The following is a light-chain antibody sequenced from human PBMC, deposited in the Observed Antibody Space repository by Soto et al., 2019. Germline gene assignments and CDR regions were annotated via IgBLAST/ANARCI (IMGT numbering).Light chain of an antibody. Sequence: DIVMTQSPDSLAVSLGERATINCKSSQSVLYSSNNKNYLAWYQQKPGQPPKLLIYWASTRESGVPDRFSGSGSGPDFTLPISSLQAEDVAVYYCQQYYSTPPATVGGGTNVEI. CDR1: QSVLYSSNNKNY. CDR3: QQYYSTPPAT. V-gene: IGKV4-1*01. CDR2: WAS. J-gene: IGKJ4*01.